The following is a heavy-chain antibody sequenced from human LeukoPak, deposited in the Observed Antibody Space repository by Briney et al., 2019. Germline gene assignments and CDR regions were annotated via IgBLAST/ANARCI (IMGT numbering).Heavy chain of an antibody. CDR1: GFTFSSYA. D-gene: IGHD3-22*01. CDR2: ISYDGSNK. J-gene: IGHJ4*02. CDR3: ARELVHYDSSGYPNLYYFDY. V-gene: IGHV3-30*04. Sequence: GGSLRLSCAASGFTFSSYAMHWVRQAPGKGLEWVAVISYDGSNKYYADSVKGRFTISRDNSKNTLYLQMNSLRSEDTAVYYCARELVHYDSSGYPNLYYFDYWGQGTLVTVSS.